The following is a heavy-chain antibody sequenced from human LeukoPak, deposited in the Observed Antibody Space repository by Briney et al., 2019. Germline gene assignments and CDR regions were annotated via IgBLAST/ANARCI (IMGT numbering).Heavy chain of an antibody. CDR2: ILGSGGRT. CDR3: AKWGDYDVLTGYYVPDY. Sequence: PGGSLRLSCAASGFTFSNYAMSWVRQAPGKGLEWVSAILGSGGRTYYADSVKGRFTVSRDNSKSTLYLQMNSLRAEVTALYYCAKWGDYDVLTGYYVPDYWGQGTLVTVSS. CDR1: GFTFSNYA. J-gene: IGHJ4*02. V-gene: IGHV3-23*01. D-gene: IGHD3-9*01.